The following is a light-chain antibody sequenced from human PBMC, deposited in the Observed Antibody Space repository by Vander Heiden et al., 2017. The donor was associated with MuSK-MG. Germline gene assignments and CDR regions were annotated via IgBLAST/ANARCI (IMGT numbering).Light chain of an antibody. CDR2: LSS. V-gene: IGKV2-28*01. Sequence: DMVMTQSPFSLPVTPGEPASISCRSGQSLLHSNGYNSLDCYLQKPGQSPQIVIYLSSSRASGVPDRFGGSGPGADFTLKISRVEAEDVGVYYCMQALQTLTFGPGTKVDIK. J-gene: IGKJ3*01. CDR3: MQALQTLT. CDR1: QSLLHSNGYNS.